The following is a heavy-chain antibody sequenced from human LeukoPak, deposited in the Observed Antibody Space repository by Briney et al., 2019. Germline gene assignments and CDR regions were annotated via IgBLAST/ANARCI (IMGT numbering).Heavy chain of an antibody. CDR2: ISGSSRHK. J-gene: IGHJ4*02. CDR1: GFTFSSYA. CDR3: ARTANFAAGYYIDY. V-gene: IGHV3-21*01. Sequence: PGGSLRLSCAASGFTFSSYAMSWVRQAPGKGLEWVSSISGSSRHKYYADSVKGRFTISRDNAKNSLYLQMNSLRAEDTAVYYCARTANFAAGYYIDYWGQGTLVTVSS. D-gene: IGHD6-13*01.